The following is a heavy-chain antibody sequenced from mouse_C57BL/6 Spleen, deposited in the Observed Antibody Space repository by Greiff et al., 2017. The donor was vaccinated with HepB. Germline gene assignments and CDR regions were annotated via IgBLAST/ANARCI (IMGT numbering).Heavy chain of an antibody. CDR3: ARRGYEYYFDY. D-gene: IGHD3-1*01. CDR2: ISYDGSN. Sequence: EVKLVESGPGLVKPSQSLSLTCSVTGYSITSGYYWNWIRQFPGNKLEWMGYISYDGSNNYNPSLKNRISITRDTSKNQFFLKLNSVTTEDTATYYCARRGYEYYFDYWGQGTTLTVSS. J-gene: IGHJ2*01. V-gene: IGHV3-6*01. CDR1: GYSITSGYY.